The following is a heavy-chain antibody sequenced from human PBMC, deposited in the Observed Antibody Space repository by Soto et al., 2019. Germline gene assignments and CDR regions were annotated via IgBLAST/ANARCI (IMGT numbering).Heavy chain of an antibody. CDR1: GFTFTAYY. CDR3: SRENWFQDY. CDR2: IKNDGSEQ. Sequence: EVQLVESGGGLVQPGGSLRLSCAASGFTFTAYYMTWVRQAPGKGLEWVASIKNDGSEQYYVDSVKGRFTISRDNAKNSLYLQMNSLRAGDTALYYCSRENWFQDYWGQGTLVNVSS. V-gene: IGHV3-7*03. D-gene: IGHD3-10*01. J-gene: IGHJ4*02.